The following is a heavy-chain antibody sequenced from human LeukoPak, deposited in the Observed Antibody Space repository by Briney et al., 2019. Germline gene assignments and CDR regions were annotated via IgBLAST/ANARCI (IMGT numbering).Heavy chain of an antibody. V-gene: IGHV3-30*03. CDR2: ISYDGNNK. Sequence: PGGSLRLSCAASGFIFSSYGMHWVRQAPGKGLEWVAVISYDGNNKYYADSVKGRFTISADKSISTAYLQWSSLKASDTAMYYCARQKNYYDLWGQGTLVTVSS. CDR1: GFIFSSYG. CDR3: ARQKNYYDL. D-gene: IGHD2/OR15-2a*01. J-gene: IGHJ4*02.